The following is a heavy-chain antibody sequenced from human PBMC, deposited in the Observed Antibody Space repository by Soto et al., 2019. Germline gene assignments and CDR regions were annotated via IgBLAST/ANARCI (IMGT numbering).Heavy chain of an antibody. CDR2: ISAYNGNT. D-gene: IGHD6-19*01. CDR3: ARDDPIAVAGTDYYYYGMDV. CDR1: GYTFTSYG. J-gene: IGHJ6*02. Sequence: GASVKVSCKSPGYTFTSYGISWVRQAPGQGLEWMGWISAYNGNTNYAQKLQGRVTMTTDTSTSTAYMELRSLRSDDTAVYYCARDDPIAVAGTDYYYYGMDVWGQGTTVTVSS. V-gene: IGHV1-18*01.